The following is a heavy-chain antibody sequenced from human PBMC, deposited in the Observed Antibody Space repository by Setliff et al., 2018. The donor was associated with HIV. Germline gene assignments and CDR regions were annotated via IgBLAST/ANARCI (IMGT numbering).Heavy chain of an antibody. J-gene: IGHJ4*02. V-gene: IGHV4-4*07. CDR2: ISISGDT. D-gene: IGHD4-4*01. CDR3: ARDPTTGVDY. CDR1: GGSVTSYY. Sequence: SETLSLTCTVSGGSVTSYYWSWTRQPAGKRLEWIGRISISGDTNYNPSLKSRATMSLDTSKNQFSLKLNSVTAADTAMYYCARDPTTGVDYWGQGTLVTVSS.